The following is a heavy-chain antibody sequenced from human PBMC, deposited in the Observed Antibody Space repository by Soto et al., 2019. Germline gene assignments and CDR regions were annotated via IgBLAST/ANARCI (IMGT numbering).Heavy chain of an antibody. V-gene: IGHV4-59*01. D-gene: IGHD5-12*01. CDR1: GGSISSYY. Sequence: QVQLQESGPGLVKPSETLSLTCTVSGGSISSYYWCWIRQPPGKGLEWIGYIYYSGSTNYNPSLRSRVTISVDTSKNQFSLKLSSVTAADTAVYYCAREGGYDGAFDIWGQGTMVTVSS. CDR2: IYYSGST. J-gene: IGHJ3*02. CDR3: AREGGYDGAFDI.